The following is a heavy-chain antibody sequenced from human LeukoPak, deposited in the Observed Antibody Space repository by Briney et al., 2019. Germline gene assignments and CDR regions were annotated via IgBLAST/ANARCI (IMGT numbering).Heavy chain of an antibody. J-gene: IGHJ3*02. Sequence: ASVKGSCKASGYTLTGYYMQWVPTAPGQGLEWMGRINPDSGGTNYAQKCQGRVTMTRDTCISTAYMELSRLRSDDTAVYYCARAGKVGAGAFDIWGQGTMVTVSS. CDR2: INPDSGGT. V-gene: IGHV1-2*06. D-gene: IGHD1-26*01. CDR1: GYTLTGYY. CDR3: ARAGKVGAGAFDI.